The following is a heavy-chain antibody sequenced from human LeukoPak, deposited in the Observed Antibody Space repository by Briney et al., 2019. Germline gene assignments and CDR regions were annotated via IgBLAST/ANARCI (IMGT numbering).Heavy chain of an antibody. CDR1: GFTFSSYG. CDR3: ATSGGSYWS. J-gene: IGHJ5*02. Sequence: GGTLRLSCAASGFTFSSYGMSWVRQAPGKGLEWVSGISGRDSTTYYADSVKGRFTISRENSKNTLYLQMNSLRAEDTAVYYCATSGGSYWSWGQGTLVTVSS. D-gene: IGHD1-26*01. CDR2: ISGRDSTT. V-gene: IGHV3-23*01.